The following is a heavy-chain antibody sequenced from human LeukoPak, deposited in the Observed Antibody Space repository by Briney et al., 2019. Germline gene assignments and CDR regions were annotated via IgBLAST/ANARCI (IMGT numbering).Heavy chain of an antibody. J-gene: IGHJ6*02. Sequence: GESLKISCKGSGYSFTSYWIGWVRQMPGKGLEWMGIIYPGDSDTRYSPSFQGQVTISADKSISTAYLQWSGLKASDTAMYYCARHSEDYDFWSGYYKGSKDYYYYGMDVWGQGTLVTVSS. CDR2: IYPGDSDT. CDR3: ARHSEDYDFWSGYYKGSKDYYYYGMDV. V-gene: IGHV5-51*01. D-gene: IGHD3-3*01. CDR1: GYSFTSYW.